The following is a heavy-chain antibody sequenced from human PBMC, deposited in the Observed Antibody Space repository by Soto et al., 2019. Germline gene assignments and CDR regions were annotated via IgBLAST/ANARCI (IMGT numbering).Heavy chain of an antibody. CDR1: GFTFSSYG. CDR2: ISYDGSNK. J-gene: IGHJ4*02. Sequence: QVQLVESGGGVVQPGRSLRLSCAASGFTFSSYGMHWVRQAPGKGLEWVAVISYDGSNKYYADSVKGRFTISRDNSKNTLYLQMNILRAEDTAVYYCAKGSQYYYDSSGYYLAYWGQGTLVTVSS. V-gene: IGHV3-30*18. CDR3: AKGSQYYYDSSGYYLAY. D-gene: IGHD3-22*01.